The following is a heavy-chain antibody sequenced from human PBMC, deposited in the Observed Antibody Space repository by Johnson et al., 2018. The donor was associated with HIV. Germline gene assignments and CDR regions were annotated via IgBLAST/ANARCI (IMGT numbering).Heavy chain of an antibody. CDR2: ISGSGGST. V-gene: IGHV3-23*04. CDR3: ARQPWDASDI. CDR1: GFTFSSYG. J-gene: IGHJ3*02. Sequence: EVQLVESGGGVVQPGGSLRLSCAASGFTFSSYGMHWVRQAPGKGLEWVSAISGSGGSTYYADSVKGRFTISRDNSKNTVYLQMHSLRAEDTAVYYCARQPWDASDIWGQGTTVTVSS. D-gene: IGHD1-1*01.